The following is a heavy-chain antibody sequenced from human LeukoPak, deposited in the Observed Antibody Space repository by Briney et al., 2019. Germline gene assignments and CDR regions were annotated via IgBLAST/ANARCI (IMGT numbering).Heavy chain of an antibody. V-gene: IGHV4-38-2*02. CDR3: ARDQTYDSSGYYYFAHY. D-gene: IGHD3-22*01. CDR2: IFRSGST. J-gene: IGHJ4*02. CDR1: GYSISSGYY. Sequence: SETLSLTCTVSGYSISSGYYWVWIRQPPGKGLEWIGSIFRSGSTYYNPSLKSRVTISVDTSKNQFSLKLSSVTAADTAVYYCARDQTYDSSGYYYFAHYWGQGTLVTVSS.